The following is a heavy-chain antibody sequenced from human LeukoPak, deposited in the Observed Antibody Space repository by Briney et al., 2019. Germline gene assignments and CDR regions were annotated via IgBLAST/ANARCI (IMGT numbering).Heavy chain of an antibody. D-gene: IGHD6-19*01. CDR3: ARGGKQWRGGNYFDS. Sequence: PGRSLRLSCAASGFTFSYYGMHWVRQAPGKGLEWVAVISYDGSNKYYADSVKGRFTISRDNSKDTLYLQMNSLRAEDMAVYYCARGGKQWRGGNYFDSWGQGTLVAVSS. CDR1: GFTFSYYG. J-gene: IGHJ4*02. CDR2: ISYDGSNK. V-gene: IGHV3-30*03.